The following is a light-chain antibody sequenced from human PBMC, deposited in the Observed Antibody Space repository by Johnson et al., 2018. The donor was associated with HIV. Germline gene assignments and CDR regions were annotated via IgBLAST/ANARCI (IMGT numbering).Light chain of an antibody. V-gene: IGLV1-51*01. CDR2: DNN. J-gene: IGLJ1*01. CDR3: GTWDSSLSGV. CDR1: SSNIGNNY. Sequence: QSVLTQPPSVSAAPGQKVTISCSGSSSNIGNNYVSWYQQLPGTAPKLLIYDNNKRPSGIPDRFPGSKSGTSATLGITGLQTGDEADYYCGTWDSSLSGVFGTWTKVTVL.